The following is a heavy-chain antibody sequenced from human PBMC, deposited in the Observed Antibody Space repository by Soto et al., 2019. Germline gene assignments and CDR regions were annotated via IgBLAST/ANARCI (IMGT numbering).Heavy chain of an antibody. CDR1: GFTFSNAW. D-gene: IGHD2-2*01. J-gene: IGHJ4*02. V-gene: IGHV3-15*01. CDR3: TTDYEGYCSSTSCYDY. CDR2: IKSKTDGGTT. Sequence: GGSLRLSCAASGFTFSNAWMSWVRQAPGKGLEWVGRIKSKTDGGTTDYAAPVKGRFTISREDSKNTLYLQMNSLKTEDTAVYYCTTDYEGYCSSTSCYDYWGQGTLVTVSS.